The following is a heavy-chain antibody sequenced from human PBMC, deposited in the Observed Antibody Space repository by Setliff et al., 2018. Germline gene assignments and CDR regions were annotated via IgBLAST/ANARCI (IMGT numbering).Heavy chain of an antibody. Sequence: SETLSLTCTVSGGSISSYYWSWIRQPPGKGLEWIGYIYYSGSTNYNPSLKSRATISVDTSKNQFSLKLSSVTAADTAVYYCAREERYYNFWSGYFDYWGQGTLVTVSS. J-gene: IGHJ4*02. D-gene: IGHD3-3*01. CDR1: GGSISSYY. CDR2: IYYSGST. V-gene: IGHV4-59*12. CDR3: AREERYYNFWSGYFDY.